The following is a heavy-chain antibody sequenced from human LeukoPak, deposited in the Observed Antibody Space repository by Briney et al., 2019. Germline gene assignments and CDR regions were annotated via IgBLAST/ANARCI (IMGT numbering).Heavy chain of an antibody. V-gene: IGHV1-69*06. CDR2: IIPIFGTA. J-gene: IGHJ5*02. Sequence: ASVKVSCKASGGTFSSYAISWVRQAPGQGLEWMGGIIPIFGTANYAQKFQGRVTITADKSTSTAYMELSSLRSEDTAVYYCARDPSSSTSNWFDPWGQGTLVTVSS. D-gene: IGHD2-2*01. CDR3: ARDPSSSTSNWFDP. CDR1: GGTFSSYA.